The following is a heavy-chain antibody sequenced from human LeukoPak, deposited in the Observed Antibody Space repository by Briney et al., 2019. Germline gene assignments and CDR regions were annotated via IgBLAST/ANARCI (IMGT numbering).Heavy chain of an antibody. CDR2: ITSGGST. CDR1: GFTVSRNY. D-gene: IGHD1-26*01. Sequence: GGSLRLPCAASGFTVSRNYMSWVRQAPGKGLEWVSGITSGGSTNYADSVKGRFTISRDNSNNTLYLQMSSLRAEDTAVYYCAKDSGSHYFDYWGQGTLVTVSS. CDR3: AKDSGSHYFDY. J-gene: IGHJ4*02. V-gene: IGHV3-53*01.